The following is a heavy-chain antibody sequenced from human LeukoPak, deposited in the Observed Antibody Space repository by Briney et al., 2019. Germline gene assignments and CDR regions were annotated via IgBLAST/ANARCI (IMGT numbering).Heavy chain of an antibody. Sequence: PGGSLRLSCAASGFTFSDYWMHWVRQVPGKGLVWVSRINTSGSSTTYAESVKGRFTISRDNAKNTLYLQMDSLTAEDTGVYYCARSNHADDFWGQGTLVTVSS. CDR3: ARSNHADDF. CDR2: INTSGSST. J-gene: IGHJ4*02. D-gene: IGHD1-14*01. CDR1: GFTFSDYW. V-gene: IGHV3-74*03.